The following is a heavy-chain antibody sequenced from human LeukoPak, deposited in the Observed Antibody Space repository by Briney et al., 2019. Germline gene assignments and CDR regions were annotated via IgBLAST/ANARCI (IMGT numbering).Heavy chain of an antibody. V-gene: IGHV4-34*01. J-gene: IGHJ6*03. CDR2: INRSGVS. Sequence: PSETLSLTCAVYGESSSGYSYGWIRRSPGKGLEWIGDINRSGVSNYNPSLKSRVTISVDTSRNQFSLELRSVAAADTAVYYCVRIYYYVDVWGEGTTVTVSS. CDR3: VRIYYYVDV. CDR1: GESSSGYS.